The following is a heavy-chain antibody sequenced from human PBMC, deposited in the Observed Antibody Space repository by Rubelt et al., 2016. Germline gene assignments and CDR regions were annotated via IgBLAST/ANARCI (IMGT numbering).Heavy chain of an antibody. CDR1: GYTFTSYG. CDR2: ISAYNGNT. J-gene: IGHJ2*01. CDR3: ARDRRRIAARQGWYFDL. V-gene: IGHV1-18*01. D-gene: IGHD6-6*01. Sequence: QVQLVQSGAEVKKPGASVKVSCKASGYTFTSYGISWVRQAPGQGLEWMGWISAYNGNTNYAQKAEGRGTMTTETSTTTAYMELRSLRSDDTAVYYCARDRRRIAARQGWYFDLWGRGTLVTVSS.